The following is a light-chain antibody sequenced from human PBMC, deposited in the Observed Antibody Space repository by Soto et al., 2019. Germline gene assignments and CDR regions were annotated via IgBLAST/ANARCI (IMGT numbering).Light chain of an antibody. CDR2: DVN. J-gene: IGLJ2*01. CDR3: CSCAGGYSL. Sequence: QSALTQPRSVSGSPGQSVTISCTGTSSDIGGYNYVSWYQQYPGKAPKLMIYDVNKRPSGVPDRFFGSKSGNTASLTISGLQADDEADYYCCSCAGGYSLFGGGTKLTVL. V-gene: IGLV2-11*01. CDR1: SSDIGGYNY.